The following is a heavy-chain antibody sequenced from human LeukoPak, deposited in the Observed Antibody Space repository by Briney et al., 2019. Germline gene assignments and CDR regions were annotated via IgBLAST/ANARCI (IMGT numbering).Heavy chain of an antibody. J-gene: IGHJ4*02. CDR2: INSDGRST. V-gene: IGHV3-74*01. Sequence: PGGSLRLSCAASKFTFSSYWMHWVRQAPGKGLVWVSRINSDGRSTSYADSVKGRFSISRDNAKNTLYLQMNSLRAEDTAVYYCARSISERYSFDYWGRGTLVTISS. D-gene: IGHD1-26*01. CDR1: KFTFSSYW. CDR3: ARSISERYSFDY.